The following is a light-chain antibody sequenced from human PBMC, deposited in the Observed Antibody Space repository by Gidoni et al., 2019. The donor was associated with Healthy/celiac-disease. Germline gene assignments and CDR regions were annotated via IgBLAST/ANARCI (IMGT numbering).Light chain of an antibody. J-gene: IGKJ4*01. CDR1: QSVSSN. V-gene: IGKV3-15*01. Sequence: EIVMTQSPATLSVSPGERATLSCRASQSVSSNLAWYQQKPGQAPRLLIYGASTRATGIPARFSGSGSGTEFTLTISSLQSEDFAVYYCQQYNNGPLTFGGXTKVEIK. CDR2: GAS. CDR3: QQYNNGPLT.